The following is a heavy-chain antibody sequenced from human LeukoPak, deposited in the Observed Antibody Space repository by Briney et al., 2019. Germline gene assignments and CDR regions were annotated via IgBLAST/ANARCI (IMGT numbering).Heavy chain of an antibody. Sequence: SETLSLTCTVSGGSISSYYWSWIRQPPGKGLEWIGYIDYSGSTNYNPSLKSRVTISVDTSKNQFSLRLRSVTAADTAVYYCARYYGDYQFDYWGQGTLVTVSS. CDR3: ARYYGDYQFDY. CDR1: GGSISSYY. D-gene: IGHD4-17*01. J-gene: IGHJ4*02. CDR2: IDYSGST. V-gene: IGHV4-59*01.